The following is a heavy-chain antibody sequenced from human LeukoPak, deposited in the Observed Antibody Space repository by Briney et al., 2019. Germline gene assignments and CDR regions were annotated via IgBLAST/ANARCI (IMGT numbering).Heavy chain of an antibody. J-gene: IGHJ6*02. Sequence: GGSLRLSCAASGFTFSAFSMTWVRQAPGKGLEWVSLIASNGGNTYYADSVKGRFTVSRDNSKNTLYLQMNSLRAEDTAIYYCARSFCTSVSCPKGHYYYVMDVWGQGTTVTVSS. V-gene: IGHV3-23*01. CDR2: IASNGGNT. CDR3: ARSFCTSVSCPKGHYYYVMDV. CDR1: GFTFSAFS. D-gene: IGHD2-8*02.